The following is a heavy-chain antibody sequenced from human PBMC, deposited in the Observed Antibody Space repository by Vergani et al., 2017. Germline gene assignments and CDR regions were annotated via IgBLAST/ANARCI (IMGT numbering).Heavy chain of an antibody. J-gene: IGHJ5*02. Sequence: QLQLQESGPGLVKPSETLSLTCTVSGGSISSSSYYWGWIRQPPGKGLEWIGSIYYSGSTYYNPSLKSRVPISVDTSKNQFSLKLSSVTAADTAVYYCARDSLYSSSWYNWFDPWGQGTLVTVSS. CDR1: GGSISSSSYY. CDR2: IYYSGST. D-gene: IGHD6-13*01. CDR3: ARDSLYSSSWYNWFDP. V-gene: IGHV4-39*07.